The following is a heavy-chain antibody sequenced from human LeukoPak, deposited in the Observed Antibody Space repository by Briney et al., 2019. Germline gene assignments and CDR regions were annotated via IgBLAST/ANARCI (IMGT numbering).Heavy chain of an antibody. V-gene: IGHV3-7*03. CDR2: IKQDGSEK. CDR3: AKDGAWLRFDD. J-gene: IGHJ4*02. CDR1: GFTFSSYW. Sequence: GGSLRLSCAASGFTFSSYWMSWVRQAPGKGLEWVANIKQDGSEKYYVDSVKGRFTISRGDSKNTLYLQMKNLRAEDTAVYYCAKDGAWLRFDDWGQGILVTVSS. D-gene: IGHD5-12*01.